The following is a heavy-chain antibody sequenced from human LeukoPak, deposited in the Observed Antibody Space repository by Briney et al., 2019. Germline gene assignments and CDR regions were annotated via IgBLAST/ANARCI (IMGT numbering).Heavy chain of an antibody. CDR2: INHSGST. Sequence: SETLSLTCAVYGGSFSGYYWSWIRQPPGKGLEWIGEINHSGSTNYNPSLKSRVTISVDTSKNQFSLKLSPVTAADTAVYYCARGRHRIAAAGTGSDYWGQGTLVTVSS. J-gene: IGHJ4*02. D-gene: IGHD6-13*01. CDR1: GGSFSGYY. CDR3: ARGRHRIAAAGTGSDY. V-gene: IGHV4-34*01.